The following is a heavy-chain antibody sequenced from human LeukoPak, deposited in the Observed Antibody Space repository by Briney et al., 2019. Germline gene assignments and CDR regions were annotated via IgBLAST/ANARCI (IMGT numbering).Heavy chain of an antibody. V-gene: IGHV3-23*01. D-gene: IGHD3-3*01. Sequence: GGSLRLSCAASGFTFGTSAMSWVRQAPGKGLEWVSSISGSGGVTYDSDSVKGRFTISRDNSKNTLYLQMNSLRAEDTAVYYCARDANDFWSGYQPFDYWGQGTLVTVSS. CDR1: GFTFGTSA. CDR2: ISGSGGVT. CDR3: ARDANDFWSGYQPFDY. J-gene: IGHJ4*02.